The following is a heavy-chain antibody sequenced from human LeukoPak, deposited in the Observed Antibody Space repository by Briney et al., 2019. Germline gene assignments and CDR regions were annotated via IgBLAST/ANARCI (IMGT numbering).Heavy chain of an antibody. CDR2: INPNSGGT. Sequence: ASVKVSCKASGYTFTGYYMHWVRQAPGHGLEWMGWINPNSGGTNYAQKFQGRVTMTRDTSISTAYMELSRLRSDDTAVYYCRTDRYGDYGDYIDYWGQGTLVTVSS. V-gene: IGHV1-2*02. J-gene: IGHJ4*02. CDR3: RTDRYGDYGDYIDY. CDR1: GYTFTGYY. D-gene: IGHD4-17*01.